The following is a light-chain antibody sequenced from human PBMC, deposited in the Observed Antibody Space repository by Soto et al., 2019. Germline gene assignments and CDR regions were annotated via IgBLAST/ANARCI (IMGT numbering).Light chain of an antibody. V-gene: IGKV4-1*01. CDR1: QTCLNSSNNKKY. Sequence: DIVMTQSPDSLSVSLGERATINFNSSQTCLNSSNNKKYLAWYQQKPGQPPKLLIYWASTRESGVPDRFSGSGSGTDFTLTISSLQAEDVAVYYCQQYYSTPLTFGGGTKVDIK. CDR3: QQYYSTPLT. CDR2: WAS. J-gene: IGKJ4*01.